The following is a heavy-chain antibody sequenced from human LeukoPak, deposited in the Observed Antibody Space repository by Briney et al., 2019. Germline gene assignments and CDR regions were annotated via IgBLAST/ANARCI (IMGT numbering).Heavy chain of an antibody. V-gene: IGHV3-30*04. D-gene: IGHD2-15*01. Sequence: GGSLRLSCAGSGFTFSGNAMHWVRQAPGKGLEGVAVISHDGSKTYNADSVKGRFTISRDNSKNTLYLQMNSLGAEDTAVYYCARDGGLNTNFDYWGQGTLVTVSS. CDR2: ISHDGSKT. J-gene: IGHJ4*02. CDR1: GFTFSGNA. CDR3: ARDGGLNTNFDY.